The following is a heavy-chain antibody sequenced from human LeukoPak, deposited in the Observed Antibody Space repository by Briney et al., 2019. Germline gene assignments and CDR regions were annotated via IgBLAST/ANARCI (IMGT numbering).Heavy chain of an antibody. CDR1: GGSLGGYL. CDR2: INYNGEDI. CDR3: TRSGLTGMRKYPRPDYYYYGMDV. D-gene: IGHD1-14*01. Sequence: PSETLSLTCTASGGSLGGYLWSWIRQSPGKGLEWIGEINYNGEDINYNPSLQSRVTISVDTSTKQFALKLNSVTASDTAVYFCTRSGLTGMRKYPRPDYYYYGMDVWGQGTAVTVSS. J-gene: IGHJ6*02. V-gene: IGHV4-34*01.